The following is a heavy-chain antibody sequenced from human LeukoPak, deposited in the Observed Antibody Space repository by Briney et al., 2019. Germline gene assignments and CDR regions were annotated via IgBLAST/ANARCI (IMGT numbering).Heavy chain of an antibody. CDR1: GFTFSSYG. CDR2: ISYDGSNK. V-gene: IGHV3-30*18. J-gene: IGHJ4*02. D-gene: IGHD5-18*01. CDR3: AKDVDTAMVN. Sequence: PGGSLRLSCAASGFTFSSYGMHWVRQAPGKGLEWVAVISYDGSNKYYADSVKGRFTISRDNSKNTLYLQMNSLRAEDTAVYYCAKDVDTAMVNWGQGTLVTVSS.